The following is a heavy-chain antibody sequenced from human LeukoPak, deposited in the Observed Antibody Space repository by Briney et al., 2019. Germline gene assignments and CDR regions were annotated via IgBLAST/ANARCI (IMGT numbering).Heavy chain of an antibody. CDR1: GGSISSSN. J-gene: IGHJ4*02. CDR3: AVVVTGTGFDY. D-gene: IGHD2-21*02. V-gene: IGHV3-48*03. Sequence: GTLSLTCAVSGGSISSSNWWSWVRQPPGKGLEWVSYISSSGSAIHYADSVKGRFTISRDNAKNSLSLQMLSLRAEDTAVYYCAVVVTGTGFDYWGQGTLVTVSS. CDR2: ISSSGSAI.